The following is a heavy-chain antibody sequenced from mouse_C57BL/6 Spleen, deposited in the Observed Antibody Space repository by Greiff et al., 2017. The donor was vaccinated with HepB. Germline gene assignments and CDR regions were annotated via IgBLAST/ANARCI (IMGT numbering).Heavy chain of an antibody. D-gene: IGHD1-3*01. V-gene: IGHV6-6*02. CDR2: IRVKSNNYAT. CDR3: THERESAY. CDR1: GFTFSNYW. J-gene: IGHJ2*01. Sequence: EVKLEESGGGLVQPGGSMKLSCGASGFTFSNYWMNWVRQSPEKGLEWVAEIRVKSNNYATHYAEAVKGRFTISRDESKSSVYLQMNNLRAEDTGIYYCTHERESAYWGRGSTLTVSS.